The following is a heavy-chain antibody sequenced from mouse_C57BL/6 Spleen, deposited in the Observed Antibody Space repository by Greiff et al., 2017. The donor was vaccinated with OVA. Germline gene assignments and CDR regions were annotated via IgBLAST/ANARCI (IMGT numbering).Heavy chain of an antibody. D-gene: IGHD3-3*01. Sequence: VKLQQSGAELMKPGASVKLSCKATGYTFTGYWIEWVKRRPGHGLEWIGEILPGSGSTNYNEKFKGKATFTADTSANTAYMQLSSLTTEDSAIYYCAREGADERGWFAYWGQGTLVTVSA. CDR1: GYTFTGYW. CDR3: AREGADERGWFAY. J-gene: IGHJ3*01. V-gene: IGHV1-9*01. CDR2: ILPGSGST.